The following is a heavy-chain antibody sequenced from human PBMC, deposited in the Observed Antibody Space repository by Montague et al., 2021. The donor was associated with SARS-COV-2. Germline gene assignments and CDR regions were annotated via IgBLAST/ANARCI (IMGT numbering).Heavy chain of an antibody. Sequence: SETRSLTCTVSGDSISHSSYYWGWIRQPPGKGLEWIGSIYYSGSTYYNPSLKSRVTISVDTSKNQVSLKLNSVTAADTAVYYCARVRQWLVPLDYWGQGTLVTVSS. D-gene: IGHD6-19*01. CDR3: ARVRQWLVPLDY. CDR2: IYYSGST. J-gene: IGHJ4*02. V-gene: IGHV4-39*07. CDR1: GDSISHSSYY.